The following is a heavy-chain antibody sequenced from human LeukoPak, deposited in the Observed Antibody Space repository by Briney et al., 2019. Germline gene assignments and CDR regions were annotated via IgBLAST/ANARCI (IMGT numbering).Heavy chain of an antibody. V-gene: IGHV3-23*01. CDR3: AKTGDRERDYDILTGYYWKVAYDY. CDR2: ISGSGGST. CDR1: GFTFSSYA. Sequence: GGSLRLSCAASGFTFSSYAMSWVRQAPGKGLEWVSAISGSGGSTYYADSVKGRFTISRDNSKNTLYLQMNSLRAEDTAVYYCAKTGDRERDYDILTGYYWKVAYDYWGQGTLVTVSS. D-gene: IGHD3-9*01. J-gene: IGHJ4*02.